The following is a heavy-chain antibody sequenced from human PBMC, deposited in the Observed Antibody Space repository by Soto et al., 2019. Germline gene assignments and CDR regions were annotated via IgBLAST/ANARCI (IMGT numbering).Heavy chain of an antibody. CDR3: AKDTLTYDSSGYYYYYYGMDV. CDR1: GFTFSSYG. Sequence: GGSLRLSCAASGFTFSSYGMHWVRQAPGKGLEWVAVISYDGSNKYYADSVKGRFTISRDNSKNTLYLQMNSLRAEDTAVYYCAKDTLTYDSSGYYYYYYGMDVWGQGPTVTVS. CDR2: ISYDGSNK. D-gene: IGHD3-22*01. V-gene: IGHV3-30*18. J-gene: IGHJ6*02.